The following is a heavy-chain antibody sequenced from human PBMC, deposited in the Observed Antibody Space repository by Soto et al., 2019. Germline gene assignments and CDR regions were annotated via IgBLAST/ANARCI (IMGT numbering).Heavy chain of an antibody. CDR3: ARDNLRRTTSRGYYYGMDV. J-gene: IGHJ6*02. Sequence: SETLSLTCAVSGGSISSSNWWSWVRQPPGKGLEWIGEIYHSGSTNYNPSLKSRVTISVDKSKNQFSLKLSSVTAADTAVYYCARDNLRRTTSRGYYYGMDVWGQGTTVTVSS. D-gene: IGHD5-12*01. CDR1: GGSISSSNW. CDR2: IYHSGST. V-gene: IGHV4-4*02.